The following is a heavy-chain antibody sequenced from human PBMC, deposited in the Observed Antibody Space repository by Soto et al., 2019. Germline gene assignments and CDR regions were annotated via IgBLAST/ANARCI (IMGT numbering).Heavy chain of an antibody. CDR3: ARAFDFWSGYYYFDY. CDR1: GGSISSYY. Sequence: SETLSLTCTVSGGSISSYYWSWIRQPPGKGLEWIGYIYYSGSTNYNPSIKSRVTISVDTSKNQFSLKLSSVTAADTAVYYCARAFDFWSGYYYFDYWGQGTLVTVSS. V-gene: IGHV4-59*01. CDR2: IYYSGST. D-gene: IGHD3-3*01. J-gene: IGHJ4*02.